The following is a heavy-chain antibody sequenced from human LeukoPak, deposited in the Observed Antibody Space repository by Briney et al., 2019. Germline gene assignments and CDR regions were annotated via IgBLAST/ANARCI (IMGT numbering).Heavy chain of an antibody. CDR3: ARGARGYCSSTSCYFKDWFDP. Sequence: SETLSLTCTVSGGSISSSSYYWGWIRQPPGKGLEWIGSIYYSGSTYYNPSLKSRVTISVDTSKNQFSLKLSSVTATDTAVYYCARGARGYCSSTSCYFKDWFDPWGQGTLVTVSS. CDR2: IYYSGST. D-gene: IGHD2-2*01. V-gene: IGHV4-39*07. CDR1: GGSISSSSYY. J-gene: IGHJ5*02.